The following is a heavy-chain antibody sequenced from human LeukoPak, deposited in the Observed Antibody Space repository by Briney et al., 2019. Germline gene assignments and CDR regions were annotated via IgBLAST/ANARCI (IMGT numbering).Heavy chain of an antibody. J-gene: IGHJ6*02. CDR2: ISRSSDYI. CDR3: ARDAYFAWLPPYYYGMDV. V-gene: IGHV3-21*01. D-gene: IGHD3-9*01. Sequence: GGSLRLSCAASGFTFSSYSMNWVRQAPGTGLEWVSSISRSSDYIYYADSVKGRFTISRDNAKNSLYLQMNSLRAEDTAVYYCARDAYFAWLPPYYYGMDVWGQGTTVTVSS. CDR1: GFTFSSYS.